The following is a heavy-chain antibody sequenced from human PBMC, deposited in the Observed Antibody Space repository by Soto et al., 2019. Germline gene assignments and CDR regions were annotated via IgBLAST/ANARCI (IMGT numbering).Heavy chain of an antibody. V-gene: IGHV3-30*18. Sequence: QERVVESGGGEVQPGTSLRLSCVASDFSFRNYGMHWVRQAPGKGLEWVADISYDGRNKYYAESVKGRFTISRDNSKNTLYLQMNSLSTEDTAVYYCAKDWRWEHQIYGMNVWGQGTTVTVSS. J-gene: IGHJ6*02. CDR3: AKDWRWEHQIYGMNV. CDR2: ISYDGRNK. D-gene: IGHD1-26*01. CDR1: DFSFRNYG.